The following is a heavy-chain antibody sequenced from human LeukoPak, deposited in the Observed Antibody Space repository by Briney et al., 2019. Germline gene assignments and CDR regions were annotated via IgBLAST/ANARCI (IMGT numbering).Heavy chain of an antibody. J-gene: IGHJ3*02. V-gene: IGHV4-59*01. CDR3: ARVGSYYAFDI. CDR1: GDSISSYY. D-gene: IGHD1-26*01. CDR2: LYYTGST. Sequence: PSETLSLTCTVSGDSISSYYWTWIRQPPGKGLEWIGYLYYTGSTNFNPSLKSRVNISIDTSKSQFSLKLSSVTAADTAVYYCARVGSYYAFDIWGQGTLVTVSS.